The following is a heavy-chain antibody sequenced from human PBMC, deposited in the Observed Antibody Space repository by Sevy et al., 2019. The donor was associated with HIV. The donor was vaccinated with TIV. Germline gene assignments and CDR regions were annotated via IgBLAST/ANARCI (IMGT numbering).Heavy chain of an antibody. CDR2: ISAYNGSP. V-gene: IGHV1-18*01. Sequence: ASVKVSCKASGYSFARYGMTWVRQAPGQGLEWMGWISAYNGSPKYVQKLQGRVTMISDTSTSTAYMELGSLTSDDTAGYYCARGHMVRGIIGYYGLDVWGQGTTVTVSS. CDR1: GYSFARYG. CDR3: ARGHMVRGIIGYYGLDV. J-gene: IGHJ6*02. D-gene: IGHD3-10*01.